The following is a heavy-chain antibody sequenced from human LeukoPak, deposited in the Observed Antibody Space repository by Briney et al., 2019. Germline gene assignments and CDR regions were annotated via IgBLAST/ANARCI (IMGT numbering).Heavy chain of an antibody. D-gene: IGHD3-22*01. Sequence: QSGGSLRLSCAASGFTSSSYAMHWVRQAPGKGLEYVSAISSNGGSTYYANSVKGRFTISRDNSKNTLYLQMGSLRAEDMAVYYCAREDWSDYYDSSGYALDPWGQGTLVTVSS. V-gene: IGHV3-64*01. CDR3: AREDWSDYYDSSGYALDP. J-gene: IGHJ5*02. CDR1: GFTSSSYA. CDR2: ISSNGGST.